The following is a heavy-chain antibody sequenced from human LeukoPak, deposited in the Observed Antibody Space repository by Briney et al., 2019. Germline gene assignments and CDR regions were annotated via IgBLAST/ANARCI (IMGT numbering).Heavy chain of an antibody. J-gene: IGHJ5*02. CDR1: GGSISSYY. CDR3: ARQRITMVRGVGGVFDP. Sequence: PSETLSLTCTVSGGSISSYYWSWIRQPPGKGLEWIRYIYYSGSTNYNPSLKSRVTISVDTSKNQFSLKLSSVTAADTAVYYCARQRITMVRGVGGVFDPWGQGTLVTVSS. D-gene: IGHD3-10*01. V-gene: IGHV4-59*01. CDR2: IYYSGST.